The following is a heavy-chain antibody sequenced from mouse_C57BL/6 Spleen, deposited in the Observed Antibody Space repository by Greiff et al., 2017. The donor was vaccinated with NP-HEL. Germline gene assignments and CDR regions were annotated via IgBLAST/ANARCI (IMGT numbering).Heavy chain of an antibody. V-gene: IGHV1-53*01. J-gene: IGHJ1*03. CDR3: ARWRLRGYFDV. CDR2: INPSNGGT. CDR1: GYTFTSYW. D-gene: IGHD2-4*01. Sequence: VQLQQSGTELVKPGASVKLSCKASGYTFTSYWMHWVKQRPGQGLEWIGNINPSNGGTKYNEKFKSKATLTVDKSSSTAYMQLSSLTSEDSAVYYCARWRLRGYFDVWGTGTTVTVSS.